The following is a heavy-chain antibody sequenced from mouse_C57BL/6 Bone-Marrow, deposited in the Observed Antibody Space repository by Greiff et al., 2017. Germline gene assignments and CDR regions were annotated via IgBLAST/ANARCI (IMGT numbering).Heavy chain of an antibody. CDR2: IYPGDGDT. CDR3: ARSPIYYYGSSYFDY. V-gene: IGHV1-82*01. J-gene: IGHJ2*01. CDR1: GYAFSSSW. D-gene: IGHD1-1*01. Sequence: VQLKESGPELVKPGASVKISCKASGYAFSSSWMNWVKQRPGKGLEWIGRIYPGDGDTNYNGKFKGKATLTADKSSSTAYMQLSSLTSEDSAVYFCARSPIYYYGSSYFDYWGQGTTLTVSS.